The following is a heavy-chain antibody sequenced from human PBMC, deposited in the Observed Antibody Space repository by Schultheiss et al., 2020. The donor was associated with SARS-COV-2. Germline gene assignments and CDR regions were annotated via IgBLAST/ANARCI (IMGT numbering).Heavy chain of an antibody. CDR2: ISYDGSNK. V-gene: IGHV3-30*03. D-gene: IGHD6-13*01. Sequence: GGSLRLSCAASGFTFSSYGMHWVRQAPGKGLEWVAVISYDGSNKYYADSVKGRFTISRDNSKNTLYLQMNSLRAEDTAVYYCARDEGSIAAAGTNYYYGMDVWGQGTTVTVSS. CDR3: ARDEGSIAAAGTNYYYGMDV. J-gene: IGHJ6*02. CDR1: GFTFSSYG.